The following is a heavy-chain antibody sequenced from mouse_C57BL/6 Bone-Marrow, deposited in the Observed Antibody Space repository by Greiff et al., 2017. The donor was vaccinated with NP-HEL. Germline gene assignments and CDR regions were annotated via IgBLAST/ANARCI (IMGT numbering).Heavy chain of an antibody. D-gene: IGHD3-2*02. J-gene: IGHJ4*01. CDR3: ANSSGYPYYYAMDY. CDR2: IDPSDSYT. CDR1: GYTFTSYW. V-gene: IGHV1-59*01. Sequence: VQLQQSGAELVRPGTSVKLSCKASGYTFTSYWMHWVKQRPGQGLEWIGVIDPSDSYTNYNQKFKGKATLTVDTSSSTAYMQLSSLTSEDSAVYYCANSSGYPYYYAMDYWGQGTSVTVSS.